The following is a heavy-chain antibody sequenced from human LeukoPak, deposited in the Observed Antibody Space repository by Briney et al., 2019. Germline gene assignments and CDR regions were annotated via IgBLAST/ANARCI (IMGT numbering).Heavy chain of an antibody. CDR3: ARVLFSGYGGPYYYGMDV. CDR1: GFTFSSYA. D-gene: IGHD5-12*01. V-gene: IGHV3-30-3*01. CDR2: ISYDGSNK. J-gene: IGHJ6*02. Sequence: GRSLRLSCAASGFTFSSYATHWVRQAPGKGLEWVAVISYDGSNKYYADSVKGRFTISRDNSKNTLYLQMNSLRAEDTAVYYCARVLFSGYGGPYYYGMDVWGQGTTVTVSS.